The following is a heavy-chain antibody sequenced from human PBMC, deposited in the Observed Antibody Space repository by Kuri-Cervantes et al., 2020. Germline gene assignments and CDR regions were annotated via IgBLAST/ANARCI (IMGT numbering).Heavy chain of an antibody. CDR1: GFSFIGYS. D-gene: IGHD3-10*01. CDR3: VREHPRSGSCDS. CDR2: IGGSSSTTT. Sequence: GESLKISCVASGFSFIGYSMNWIRQAPGKGLEWVSYIGGSSSTTTYYADSVKGRFTISRDNAKSSLFLQMNSLRVEDTAVYYCVREHPRSGSCDSWGQGTLVTVSS. J-gene: IGHJ5*01. V-gene: IGHV3-48*04.